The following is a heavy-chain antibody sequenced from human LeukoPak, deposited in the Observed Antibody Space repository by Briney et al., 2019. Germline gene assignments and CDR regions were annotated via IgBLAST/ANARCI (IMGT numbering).Heavy chain of an antibody. V-gene: IGHV1-3*01. CDR3: ARGWGGDCYHVH. CDR1: GYTFTSYA. Sequence: ASVKVSCKASGYTFTSYAMHWVRQAPGQRLEWMGWIYGGNGNTKYSQKFQGRVSITRDTSASTVYMELSSLGSEGTAVYYCARGWGGDCYHVHWGQGTLVTVSS. J-gene: IGHJ4*02. CDR2: IYGGNGNT. D-gene: IGHD2-21*02.